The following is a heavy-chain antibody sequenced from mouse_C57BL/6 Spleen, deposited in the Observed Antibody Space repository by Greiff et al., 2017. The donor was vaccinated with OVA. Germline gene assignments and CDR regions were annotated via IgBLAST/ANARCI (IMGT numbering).Heavy chain of an antibody. CDR2: IYPGDGDT. CDR1: GYAFSSYW. CDR3: ARVSGTGFDY. V-gene: IGHV1-80*01. Sequence: VQGVESGAELVKPGASVKISCKASGYAFSSYWMNWVKQRPGKGLEWIGQIYPGDGDTNYNGKFKGKATLTADKSSSTAYMQLSSLTSEDSAVYFCARVSGTGFDYWGQGTTLTVSS. J-gene: IGHJ2*01. D-gene: IGHD4-1*01.